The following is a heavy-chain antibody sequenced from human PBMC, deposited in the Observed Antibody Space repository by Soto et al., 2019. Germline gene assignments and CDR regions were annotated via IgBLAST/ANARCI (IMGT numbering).Heavy chain of an antibody. CDR3: ARVVVVPAAGGDAFDI. D-gene: IGHD2-2*01. CDR2: IWYDGSNK. J-gene: IGHJ3*02. Sequence: GGSLRLSCAASGFTFSSYGMHWVRQAPGKGLEWVAVIWYDGSNKYYADSVKGRFTISRDNSKNTLYLQMNSLRAEDTAVYYCARVVVVPAAGGDAFDIWGQGTMVTVSS. CDR1: GFTFSSYG. V-gene: IGHV3-33*01.